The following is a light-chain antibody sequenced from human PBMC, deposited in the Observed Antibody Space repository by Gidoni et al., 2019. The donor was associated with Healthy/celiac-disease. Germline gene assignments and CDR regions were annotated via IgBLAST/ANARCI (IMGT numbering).Light chain of an antibody. V-gene: IGKV1-NL1*01. CDR2: AAS. CDR3: QQYYSTPRT. J-gene: IGKJ1*01. CDR1: QGISNS. Sequence: DIQMPQSPSSLSASVGDRVTITCRASQGISNSLAWYQQKPGKAPKLLLYAASSLESGVPSRFSGSGSGTDYTLTISSLQPEDFATYYCQQYYSTPRTFXXXTKVEIK.